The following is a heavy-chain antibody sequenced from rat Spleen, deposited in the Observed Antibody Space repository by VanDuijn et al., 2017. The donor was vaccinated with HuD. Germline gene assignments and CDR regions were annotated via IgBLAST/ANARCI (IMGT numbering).Heavy chain of an antibody. CDR1: GFTFSNYG. CDR2: ISYDGSST. CDR3: ARLGRPSYYFDY. Sequence: EVQLVESGGGLVQPGRSLKLSCAASGFTFSNYGMAWVRQAPTKGLEWVATISYDGSSTYYRDSVKGRFTISRDNAKSTLYLQMDSLRSEDTATYYCARLGRPSYYFDYWGQGVMVTVSS. V-gene: IGHV5-29*01. D-gene: IGHD5-1*01. J-gene: IGHJ2*01.